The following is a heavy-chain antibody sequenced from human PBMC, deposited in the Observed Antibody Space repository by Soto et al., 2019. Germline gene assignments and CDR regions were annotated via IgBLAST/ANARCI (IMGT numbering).Heavy chain of an antibody. CDR1: GGSISSGGYY. Sequence: QVQLQESGPGRVKPSQTLSLTCTVSGGSISSGGYYWSWIRQHPGKGLEWIGYIYYSGSTYYNPSLQSRVTISVDTSKNQFSLKLSSVTAADTAVYYCARGGGSSSWYTDYWGQGTLVTVSS. CDR2: IYYSGST. D-gene: IGHD6-13*01. J-gene: IGHJ4*02. CDR3: ARGGGSSSWYTDY. V-gene: IGHV4-31*03.